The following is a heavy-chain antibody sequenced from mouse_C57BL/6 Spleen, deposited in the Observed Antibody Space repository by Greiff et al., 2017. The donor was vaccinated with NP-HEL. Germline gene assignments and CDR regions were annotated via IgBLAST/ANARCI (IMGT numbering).Heavy chain of an antibody. V-gene: IGHV7-3*01. CDR3: ARYHYSKGYFDV. Sequence: EVQLVESGGGLVQPGGSLSLSCAASGFTFTDYYMSWVRQPPGKALEWLGFIRNKANGYTTEYSASVKGRFTISRDNSQSILYLQMNALRAEDSATYYCARYHYSKGYFDVWGTGTTVTVSS. CDR1: GFTFTDYY. CDR2: IRNKANGYTT. J-gene: IGHJ1*03. D-gene: IGHD2-5*01.